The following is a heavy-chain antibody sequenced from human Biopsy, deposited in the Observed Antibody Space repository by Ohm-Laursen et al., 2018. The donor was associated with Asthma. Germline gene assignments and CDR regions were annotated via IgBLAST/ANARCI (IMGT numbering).Heavy chain of an antibody. D-gene: IGHD3-22*01. V-gene: IGHV1-24*01. CDR1: GYSLTDLS. CDR2: HDHEEGGT. CDR3: ARSYDTDSYPVPVLDY. Sequence: ASVKVSCKISGYSLTDLSMHWVRQAPGQGLEWMGGHDHEEGGTVNARRFQGRVTMTEDTSTDTTYMELSRLRSEDTAVYYCARSYDTDSYPVPVLDYWGQGTLVTVSS. J-gene: IGHJ4*02.